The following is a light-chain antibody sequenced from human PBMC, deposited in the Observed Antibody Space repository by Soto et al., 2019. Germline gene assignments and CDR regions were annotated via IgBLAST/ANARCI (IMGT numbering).Light chain of an antibody. V-gene: IGLV1-40*01. CDR3: QSYDSSLTAWV. CDR1: ASNIGAGYD. Sequence: QSVLTQPPSVSGAPGQRVTISCAGSASNIGAGYDVHWYQQLPGTAPKLLIYHNNNRPSGVPDRFSGSKSGTSASLSITGLQAEDESDHYCQSYDSSLTAWVFGGGTKLTVL. CDR2: HNN. J-gene: IGLJ3*02.